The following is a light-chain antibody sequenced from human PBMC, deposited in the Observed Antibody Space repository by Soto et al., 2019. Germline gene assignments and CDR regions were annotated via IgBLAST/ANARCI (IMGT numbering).Light chain of an antibody. CDR3: QQYNNWPRT. J-gene: IGKJ1*01. Sequence: EIVLTQSPATLSVSPGERVTLSCRASQSVSSSHLAWYQQKPGQAPRLLIYGASTRATGIPATFSGSGSGTEFTLTISSLQSEDFAVYYCQQYNNWPRTFGQGTKVDIK. CDR1: QSVSSSH. V-gene: IGKV3-15*01. CDR2: GAS.